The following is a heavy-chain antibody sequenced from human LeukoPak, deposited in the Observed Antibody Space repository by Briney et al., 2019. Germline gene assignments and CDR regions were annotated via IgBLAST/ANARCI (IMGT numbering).Heavy chain of an antibody. CDR1: GFTFSSYS. V-gene: IGHV3-21*01. Sequence: GGSLRLSCAASGFTFSSYSMNWVRQAPGKGLEWVSSISSSSSYIYYADSVKGRFTISRDNAKNSLYLQMNSLRAEDTAVYYCARRAPLRGHNAFDIWGQGTMVTVSS. D-gene: IGHD3-10*01. CDR2: ISSSSSYI. CDR3: ARRAPLRGHNAFDI. J-gene: IGHJ3*02.